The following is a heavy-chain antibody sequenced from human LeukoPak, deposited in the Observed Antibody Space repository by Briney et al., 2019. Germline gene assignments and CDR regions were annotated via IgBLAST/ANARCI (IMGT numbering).Heavy chain of an antibody. D-gene: IGHD1-26*01. CDR2: IGVYNGKT. J-gene: IGHJ4*02. CDR3: ARVGTTGRYYVDY. CDR1: GYTFTSNG. Sequence: GASVKVSCKASGYTFTSNGISWVRQAPGQGLESMGWIGVYNGKTNYAQKFQGRVTMTTDTSTSTVYMELRSLRSDDTAMYYCARVGTTGRYYVDYWGQGTLVTVSS. V-gene: IGHV1-18*01.